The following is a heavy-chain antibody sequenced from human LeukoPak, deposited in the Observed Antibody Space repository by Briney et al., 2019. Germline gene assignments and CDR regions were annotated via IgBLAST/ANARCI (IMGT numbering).Heavy chain of an antibody. CDR2: ISYDGSSK. D-gene: IGHD3-22*01. Sequence: PGGSLRPSCAASGFTFNSYAMHWVRQAPGKELEWVALISYDGSSKYYADSVKGRFTISRDNSKNTLYLQMNSLRAEDTAVYYCARRGAYYDSSGYYDWGQGTLVTVSS. J-gene: IGHJ4*02. V-gene: IGHV3-30-3*01. CDR3: ARRGAYYDSSGYYD. CDR1: GFTFNSYA.